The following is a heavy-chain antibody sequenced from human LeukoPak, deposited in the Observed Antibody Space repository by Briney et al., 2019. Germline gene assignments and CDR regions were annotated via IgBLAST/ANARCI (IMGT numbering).Heavy chain of an antibody. CDR2: IYYSGST. CDR3: ASGEDTAMVGYFDL. D-gene: IGHD5-18*01. CDR1: GGSISSYY. Sequence: SETLSLTCTVSGGSISSYYWSWIRQPPGKGLEWIGYIYYSGSTNYNPSLKSRVTISVDTSKNQFSLKLSSVTAADTAVYYCASGEDTAMVGYFDLWGRGTLVTVSS. J-gene: IGHJ2*01. V-gene: IGHV4-59*01.